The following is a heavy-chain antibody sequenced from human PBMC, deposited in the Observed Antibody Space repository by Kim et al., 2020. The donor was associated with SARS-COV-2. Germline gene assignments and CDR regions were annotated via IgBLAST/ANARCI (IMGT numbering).Heavy chain of an antibody. CDR1: GFTFSSYA. V-gene: IGHV3-23*01. Sequence: GGSLRLSCAASGFTFSSYAMSWVRQAPGKGLEWVSAISGSGGSTYYADSVKGRFTISRDNSKNTLYLQMNSLRAEDTAVYYCAKDPDQWLVKLGPLRGGAFDIWGQGTMVTVSS. CDR3: AKDPDQWLVKLGPLRGGAFDI. CDR2: ISGSGGST. D-gene: IGHD6-19*01. J-gene: IGHJ3*02.